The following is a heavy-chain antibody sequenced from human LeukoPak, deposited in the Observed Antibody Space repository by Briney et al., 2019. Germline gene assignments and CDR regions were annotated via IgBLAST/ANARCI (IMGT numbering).Heavy chain of an antibody. Sequence: ASARVSCKASGYTFTGYYIHWVRQAPGQGLEWMGWIKANSGVTNYAQRFQGRVTMTRDTSISTAYMELSSLRSDDTAVYYCARETKWNSGYDSWFDPWGQGTLVTVSS. V-gene: IGHV1-2*02. J-gene: IGHJ5*02. CDR1: GYTFTGYY. D-gene: IGHD5-12*01. CDR3: ARETKWNSGYDSWFDP. CDR2: IKANSGVT.